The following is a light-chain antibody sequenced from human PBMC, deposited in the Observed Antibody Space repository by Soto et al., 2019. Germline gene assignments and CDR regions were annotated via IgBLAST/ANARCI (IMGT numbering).Light chain of an antibody. V-gene: IGLV2-14*01. CDR3: SSYTSSSTLGV. CDR1: SSDVGGYNY. J-gene: IGLJ2*01. CDR2: EVS. Sequence: QSVLTQPASVSGSPGQSITISCTGTSSDVGGYNYVSWYQQHPGKAPKLMIYEVSNRPSGVSNRFSGSKSGNTASLTISGLQAEAEAEYYCSSYTSSSTLGVFGGGTKLTVL.